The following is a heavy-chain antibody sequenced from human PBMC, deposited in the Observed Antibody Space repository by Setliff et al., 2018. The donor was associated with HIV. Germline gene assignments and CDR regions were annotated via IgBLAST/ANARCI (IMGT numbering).Heavy chain of an antibody. Sequence: PSETLSLTCTVSGGSISSSSYYWSWLRQPAGKGLEWIGHIYTSGNSGYTNYNSSLESRVAISLDTSSNQFSLKLSSVTAADTAVYHCAREREAWSAYDSWGQGTLVTVSS. CDR3: AREREAWSAYDS. CDR1: GGSISSSSYY. CDR2: IYTSGNSGYT. J-gene: IGHJ5*02. V-gene: IGHV4-61*09. D-gene: IGHD3-3*01.